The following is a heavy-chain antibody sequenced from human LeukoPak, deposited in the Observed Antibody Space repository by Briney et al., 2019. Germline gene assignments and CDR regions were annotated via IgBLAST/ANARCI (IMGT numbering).Heavy chain of an antibody. CDR1: GYTFTAYY. V-gene: IGHV1-2*02. CDR2: INPNSGGT. Sequence: ASVKVSCKASGYTFTAYYMHWVRQAPGQGLEWMGWINPNSGGTNYAQKFQGRVTMTRDTSISTAYMELRRLRYDDTAVYYCARVDIVATNHQDFDYWGQGTLVTVSS. D-gene: IGHD5-12*01. CDR3: ARVDIVATNHQDFDY. J-gene: IGHJ4*02.